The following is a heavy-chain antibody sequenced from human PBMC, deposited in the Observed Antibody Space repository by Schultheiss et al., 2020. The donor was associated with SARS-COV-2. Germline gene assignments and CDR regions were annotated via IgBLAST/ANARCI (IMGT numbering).Heavy chain of an antibody. CDR3: ARDIRGPYDSSGYFDY. Sequence: ASVKVSCKASGYTFTSYGISWVRQAPGQGLEWMGWISAYNGNTNYAQKLQGRVTMTTDTSTSTAYMELRSLRSDDTAVYYCARDIRGPYDSSGYFDYWGQGTLVTVSS. CDR2: ISAYNGNT. D-gene: IGHD3-22*01. V-gene: IGHV1-18*01. J-gene: IGHJ4*02. CDR1: GYTFTSYG.